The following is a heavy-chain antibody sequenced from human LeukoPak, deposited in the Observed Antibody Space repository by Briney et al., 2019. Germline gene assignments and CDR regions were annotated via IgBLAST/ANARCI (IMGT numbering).Heavy chain of an antibody. Sequence: PSETLSLTCTVSGGSISSGSYYWSWIRQPAGEGLEWIGRIYTSGSTNSNPSLKSRVTISVDTSKNQFSLKLSSVTAADTAVYYCARDRITIFGVVTLDYWGQGTLVTVSS. CDR2: IYTSGST. V-gene: IGHV4-61*02. CDR1: GGSISSGSYY. D-gene: IGHD3-3*01. J-gene: IGHJ4*02. CDR3: ARDRITIFGVVTLDY.